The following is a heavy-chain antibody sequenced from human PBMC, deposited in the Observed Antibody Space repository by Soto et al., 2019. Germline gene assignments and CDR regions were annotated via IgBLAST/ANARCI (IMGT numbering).Heavy chain of an antibody. CDR3: AKSEDRLTWY. Sequence: QVQLVESGGGVVQPGRSLRLSCAASGFTVSSYGMHWVRQAPGKGLERVAVISYDGSNKYYADSVKGRFTISRDNSKNTLYLQMNSLRAEDTAVYYCAKSEDRLTWYWGQGTLVTVSS. CDR1: GFTVSSYG. CDR2: ISYDGSNK. V-gene: IGHV3-30*18. J-gene: IGHJ4*02. D-gene: IGHD2-15*01.